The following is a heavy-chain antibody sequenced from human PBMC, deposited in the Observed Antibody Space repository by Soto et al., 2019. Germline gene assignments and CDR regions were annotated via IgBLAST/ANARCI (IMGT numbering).Heavy chain of an antibody. CDR2: IYYCGST. CDR3: ARCLLGDYGDYFDY. V-gene: IGHV4-31*03. CDR1: GGSISSGGYY. D-gene: IGHD4-17*01. J-gene: IGHJ4*02. Sequence: QVQLQESGPGLVKPSQTLSLTCTVSGGSISSGGYYWSWIRQHPGKGLEWIGYIYYCGSTYYNPSLRRRVTISVDTAKNQFSLKLSSVTAADTAVYYCARCLLGDYGDYFDYWGQGTLVTVSS.